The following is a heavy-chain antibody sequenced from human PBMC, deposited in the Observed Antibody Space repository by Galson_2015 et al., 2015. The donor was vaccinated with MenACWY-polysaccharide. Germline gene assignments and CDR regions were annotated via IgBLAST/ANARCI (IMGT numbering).Heavy chain of an antibody. CDR2: MSFSGRA. Sequence: ETLSLTCTVSGGSVSSDTYYWSWLRQPPGKGLEWIGYMSFSGRANYNPSLKSRVSISIDTSKNQFSLRLSSVTAADTAVYFCAREPTYSGSFGWFDPWGQGTLVTVSS. V-gene: IGHV4-61*01. CDR1: GGSVSSDTYY. D-gene: IGHD1-26*01. J-gene: IGHJ5*02. CDR3: AREPTYSGSFGWFDP.